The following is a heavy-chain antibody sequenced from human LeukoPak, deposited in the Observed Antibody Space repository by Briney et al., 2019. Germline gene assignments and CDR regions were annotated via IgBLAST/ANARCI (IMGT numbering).Heavy chain of an antibody. Sequence: PGGSLRLSCAASGFTFSSYGMHWVRQAPGKGLEWVAVIWYDGSNKYYADSVKGRFTISRDNSKNTLYLQMNSLRAEDTAVYYCARELPTRAGTYHYDLSDYWGQGTLVTVSS. V-gene: IGHV3-33*01. D-gene: IGHD3-22*01. J-gene: IGHJ4*02. CDR3: ARELPTRAGTYHYDLSDY. CDR2: IWYDGSNK. CDR1: GFTFSSYG.